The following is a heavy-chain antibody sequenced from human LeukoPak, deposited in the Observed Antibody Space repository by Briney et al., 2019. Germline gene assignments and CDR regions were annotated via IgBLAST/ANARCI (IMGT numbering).Heavy chain of an antibody. CDR2: ISGNADTT. V-gene: IGHV3-23*01. CDR1: GFTFRPYA. CDR3: AGYTFGYWYFDL. D-gene: IGHD5-18*01. Sequence: GALRLSCAASGFTFRPYAMTWVRQAPGKGLELVSAISGNADTTYYADSVKGRFTISRDNSKNTLFLQMNNLRAEDTALYYCAGYTFGYWYFDLWGRGTLVTVSS. J-gene: IGHJ2*01.